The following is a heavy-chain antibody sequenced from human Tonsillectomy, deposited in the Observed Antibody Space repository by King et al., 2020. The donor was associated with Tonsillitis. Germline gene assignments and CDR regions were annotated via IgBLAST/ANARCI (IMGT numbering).Heavy chain of an antibody. V-gene: IGHV3-33*01. J-gene: IGHJ4*02. Sequence: VQLVESGGGVVQPGRSLILSCAASGFTFSSYGMPWVRQAPGKGLEWVAVIWYDGSNKYYADFVKGRFTISSDNSKKTVYLQMNSLRAEDTAVYYCARDTSGTHFDYWGQGTLVTVSS. CDR2: IWYDGSNK. CDR1: GFTFSSYG. CDR3: ARDTSGTHFDY. D-gene: IGHD1-1*01.